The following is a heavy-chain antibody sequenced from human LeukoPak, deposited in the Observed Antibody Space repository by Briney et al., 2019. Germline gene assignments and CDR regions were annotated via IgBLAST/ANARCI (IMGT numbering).Heavy chain of an antibody. J-gene: IGHJ4*02. CDR2: ISSSSSTI. D-gene: IGHD3-22*01. CDR3: AREIPSFGYDSSGYFEPVDY. V-gene: IGHV3-48*02. CDR1: GFTFSSYS. Sequence: GGSLRLSCAASGFTFSSYSMNWVRQAPGKGLEWVSYISSSSSTIYYADSVKGRFTISRDNAKNSLYLQMNSLRDEDTAVYYCAREIPSFGYDSSGYFEPVDYWGQGTLVTVSS.